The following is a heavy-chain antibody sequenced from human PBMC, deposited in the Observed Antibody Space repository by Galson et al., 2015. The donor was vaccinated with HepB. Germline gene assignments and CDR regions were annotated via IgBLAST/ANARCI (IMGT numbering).Heavy chain of an antibody. CDR1: GFTFSYHG. CDR3: ARDLGGVDGDGLDV. CDR2: IWSDGRNE. Sequence: SLRLSCAASGFTFSYHGMHWVRQAPGKGLEWVAVIWSDGRNEHYADSVKGRFTISRDNSKNTPYLQMNSLRDDDTAVYYCARDLGGVDGDGLDVWGQGSAVTVSS. D-gene: IGHD5-24*01. V-gene: IGHV3-33*01. J-gene: IGHJ6*02.